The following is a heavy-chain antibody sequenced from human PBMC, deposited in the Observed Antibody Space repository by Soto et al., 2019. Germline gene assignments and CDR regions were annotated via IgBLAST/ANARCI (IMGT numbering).Heavy chain of an antibody. J-gene: IGHJ6*02. Sequence: GGSLRLSCAASGFTFSRYSMNWVRQAPWKGLEWVSSISSSSSYIYYADSVKGRFTISRDNAKNSLYLQMNSLRAEDTAVYYCAGDSYFDWVGDYCYYGMAVWGHAAT. CDR3: AGDSYFDWVGDYCYYGMAV. CDR2: ISSSSSYI. D-gene: IGHD3-9*01. V-gene: IGHV3-21*01. CDR1: GFTFSRYS.